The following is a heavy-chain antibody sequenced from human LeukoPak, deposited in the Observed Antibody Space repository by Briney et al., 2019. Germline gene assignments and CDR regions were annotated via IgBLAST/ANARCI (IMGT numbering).Heavy chain of an antibody. CDR3: ATASLYFDN. CDR2: ISSGGNTI. CDR1: GLTFSDSY. Sequence: GGSLRLSCAASGLTFSDSYMSWIRQAPGKGLEWVSYISSGGNTIKYADSVKGRFTISRDNARNSLYLQMNSLRAEDMAVYYCATASLYFDNWGQGTLVTVSS. V-gene: IGHV3-11*04. J-gene: IGHJ4*02.